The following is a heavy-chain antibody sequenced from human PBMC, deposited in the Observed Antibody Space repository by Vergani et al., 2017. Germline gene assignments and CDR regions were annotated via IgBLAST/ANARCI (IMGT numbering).Heavy chain of an antibody. Sequence: QVQLVQSGAEVKKPGSSVKVSCKASGGTFSSYTISWVRQAPGQGLEWMGRIIPILGIANYAQKFQGRVTITADKSTSTAYMELSSLKSEDTAVFYCARAACSGGSCYRGFEDWDQGILVTVSS. V-gene: IGHV1-69*02. J-gene: IGHJ4*02. CDR3: ARAACSGGSCYRGFED. D-gene: IGHD2-15*01. CDR2: IIPILGIA. CDR1: GGTFSSYT.